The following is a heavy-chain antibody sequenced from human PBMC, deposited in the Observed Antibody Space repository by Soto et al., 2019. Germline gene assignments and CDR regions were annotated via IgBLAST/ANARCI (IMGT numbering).Heavy chain of an antibody. J-gene: IGHJ4*02. CDR3: ARGYYDSRGYYPHCFDY. V-gene: IGHV1-69*06. CDR1: GGTFSSYA. D-gene: IGHD3-22*01. Sequence: QVQLVQSGAEVKKPGSSVKVSCKASGGTFSSYAISWVRPAPGQGLEWMGGIIPIFGTANYAQKFQGRVTITADKSTSTAYMELSSLRSEDTAVYYCARGYYDSRGYYPHCFDYWGQGTLVTVSS. CDR2: IIPIFGTA.